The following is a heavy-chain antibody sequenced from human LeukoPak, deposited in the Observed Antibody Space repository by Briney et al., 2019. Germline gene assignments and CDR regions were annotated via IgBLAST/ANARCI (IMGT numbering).Heavy chain of an antibody. CDR3: ARDRGQSQEYYFDY. J-gene: IGHJ4*02. V-gene: IGHV3-30-3*01. D-gene: IGHD3-10*01. Sequence: GRSLRLSCAASGFTFSSYAMHWVRQAPGKGLEWVAVISYDGSNKYYADSVKGRFTISRDNSKNTLYLQMNSLRAGDTAVYYCARDRGQSQEYYFDYWGQGALVTVSS. CDR1: GFTFSSYA. CDR2: ISYDGSNK.